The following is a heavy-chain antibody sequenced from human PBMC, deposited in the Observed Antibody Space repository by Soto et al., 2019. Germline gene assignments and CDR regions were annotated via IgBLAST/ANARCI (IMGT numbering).Heavy chain of an antibody. Sequence: QVQLVQSGAEVKKPGSSVKVSCKASGGTFSSYTISWVRQAPGQGLEWMGRIIPILGIANYAQKFQGRVTITADKSTSTAYMELSSLRSEDTAVYYCARERVGATVFDAFDIWGQGTMVTVSS. CDR2: IIPILGIA. V-gene: IGHV1-69*08. CDR1: GGTFSSYT. CDR3: ARERVGATVFDAFDI. J-gene: IGHJ3*02. D-gene: IGHD1-26*01.